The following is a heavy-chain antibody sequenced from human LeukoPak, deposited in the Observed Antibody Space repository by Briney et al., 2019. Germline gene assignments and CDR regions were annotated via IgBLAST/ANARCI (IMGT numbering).Heavy chain of an antibody. CDR3: ARDLEIAAAGNWFDP. CDR1: GGSISSSSYY. V-gene: IGHV4-39*07. D-gene: IGHD6-13*01. CDR2: IYYSGST. J-gene: IGHJ5*02. Sequence: SETLYLTCTVSGGSISSSSYYWGWIRQPPGKGLEWIGSIYYSGSTYYNPSLKSRVTISVDTSKNQFSLKLSSVTAADTAVYYCARDLEIAAAGNWFDPWGQGTLVTVSS.